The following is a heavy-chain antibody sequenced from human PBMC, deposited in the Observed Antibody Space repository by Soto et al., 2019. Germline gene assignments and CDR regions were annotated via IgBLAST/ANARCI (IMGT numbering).Heavy chain of an antibody. CDR1: GFTFSSYG. CDR2: IWYDGSNK. J-gene: IGHJ4*02. Sequence: QVQLVESGGGVVQPGRSLRLSCAASGFTFSSYGMHWVRQAPGKGLEWVAVIWYDGSNKYYADSVKGRFTISRDNSKNTLYLQMNSLRAEDTAVYYCARDGKAYYYDSGDREEFDYWGQGTLVTVSS. D-gene: IGHD3-22*01. V-gene: IGHV3-33*01. CDR3: ARDGKAYYYDSGDREEFDY.